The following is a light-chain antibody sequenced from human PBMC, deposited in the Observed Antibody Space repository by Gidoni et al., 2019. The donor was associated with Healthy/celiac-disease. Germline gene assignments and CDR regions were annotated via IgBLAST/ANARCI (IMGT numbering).Light chain of an antibody. CDR1: QSVSSSY. Sequence: ELVLTQSPGTLSLSPGERATLSCRASQSVSSSYLAWYQQKPGQAPRLLIYGASSRATGIPDRFSGSGSGTYFTLTISRLEPEDFAVYYCQQYGSSPRGTFGQGTKVEIQ. CDR2: GAS. V-gene: IGKV3-20*01. J-gene: IGKJ1*01. CDR3: QQYGSSPRGT.